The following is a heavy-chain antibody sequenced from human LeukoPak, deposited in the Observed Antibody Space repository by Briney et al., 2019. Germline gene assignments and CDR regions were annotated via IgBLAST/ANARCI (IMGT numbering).Heavy chain of an antibody. D-gene: IGHD6-19*01. Sequence: GGSLRLSCAASGFTFSSYAMSWVRQAPGKGLEWVSGISGSGGSTYYADSVKGRFTISRNNAKNSLYLQMNSLRAEDTAVYSCAREEQWLGSPLHYWGQGTLVTVSS. CDR2: ISGSGGST. J-gene: IGHJ4*02. V-gene: IGHV3-23*01. CDR1: GFTFSSYA. CDR3: AREEQWLGSPLHY.